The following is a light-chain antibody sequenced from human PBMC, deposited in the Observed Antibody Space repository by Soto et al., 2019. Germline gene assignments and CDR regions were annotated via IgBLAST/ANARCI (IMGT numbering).Light chain of an antibody. CDR2: GNN. Sequence: QSVLAQPPSVSGAPGQRVTISCTGSSSNFGSGYDVQWYQQLPGRAPKFLISGNNDRPSGLPDRFSASKSGTSASLAITGLQAEGEADYYCQTYDTSLSAYVFGTGTKVTVL. CDR3: QTYDTSLSAYV. V-gene: IGLV1-40*01. J-gene: IGLJ1*01. CDR1: SSNFGSGYD.